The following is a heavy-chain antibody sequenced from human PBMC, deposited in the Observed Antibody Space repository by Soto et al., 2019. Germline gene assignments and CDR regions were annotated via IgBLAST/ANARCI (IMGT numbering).Heavy chain of an antibody. CDR2: ISGGGRYI. D-gene: IGHD6-13*01. V-gene: IGHV3-21*01. J-gene: IGHJ4*02. CDR3: ARDLGSSRSIDY. CDR1: GFTFSSYS. Sequence: GSLRLSCAASGFTFSSYSMNWVRQAPGKGLEWVSSISGGGRYIYYADSLKGRFTISRDTAKISLYLQMTSLRAEDTAVYYCARDLGSSRSIDYWGQGTLVTVSS.